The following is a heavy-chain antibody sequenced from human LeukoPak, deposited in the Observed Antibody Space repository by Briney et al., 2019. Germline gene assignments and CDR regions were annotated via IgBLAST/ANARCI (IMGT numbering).Heavy chain of an antibody. CDR2: MNPNSGNT. Sequence: ASVKVSCKASGYTFTSYDINWVRQATGQGLEWMGWMNPNSGNTGYAQKFQGRVTITRNTSISTAYMELSSLRSEDTAVYYCARVLRQWLHVFDYWGQGTLVTVSS. J-gene: IGHJ4*02. V-gene: IGHV1-8*03. D-gene: IGHD6-19*01. CDR3: ARVLRQWLHVFDY. CDR1: GYTFTSYD.